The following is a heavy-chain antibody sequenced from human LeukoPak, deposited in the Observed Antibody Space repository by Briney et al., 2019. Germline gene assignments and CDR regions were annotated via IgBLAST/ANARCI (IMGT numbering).Heavy chain of an antibody. V-gene: IGHV4-59*08. Sequence: SESLSLTCTVSGGSISSYYWSWIRQPPGKGLEWIGYIYYSGSTNYNPSLKGRVTISVDTSKNQFSLKLSSVTAADTAVYYCARQRSSPEYYYYYYGMDVWGQGTTVTVSS. CDR2: IYYSGST. D-gene: IGHD6-13*01. CDR1: GGSISSYY. J-gene: IGHJ6*02. CDR3: ARQRSSPEYYYYYYGMDV.